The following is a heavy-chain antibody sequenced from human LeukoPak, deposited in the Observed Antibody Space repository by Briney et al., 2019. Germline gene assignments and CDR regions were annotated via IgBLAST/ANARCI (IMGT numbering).Heavy chain of an antibody. Sequence: PRASVKVSCKASGYTFTSYGISWVRQAPGQGLEWMGWISAYNGNTNYAQKLQGRVTMTTDTSTSTAYMELRSLRSDDTAVYYCVGYYYDSSGYPNDAFDIWGQGTMVTVSS. V-gene: IGHV1-18*01. D-gene: IGHD3-22*01. CDR3: VGYYYDSSGYPNDAFDI. CDR2: ISAYNGNT. CDR1: GYTFTSYG. J-gene: IGHJ3*02.